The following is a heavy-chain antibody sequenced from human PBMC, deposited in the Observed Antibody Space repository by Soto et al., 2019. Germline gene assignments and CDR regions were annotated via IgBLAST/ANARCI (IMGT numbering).Heavy chain of an antibody. CDR2: INRDGSTT. J-gene: IGHJ4*02. D-gene: IGHD6-25*01. CDR1: GFTFSNFW. Sequence: EVQLVESGGGLVQPGGSLRLSCAASGFTFSNFWMHWVRQAPGKGLVWVSRINRDGSTTTYADSVKGRFTISRDNAKNTLYLQMNSLRAEDTAVYYCAIEFTSSGCWGQGTLVTVFS. CDR3: AIEFTSSGC. V-gene: IGHV3-74*03.